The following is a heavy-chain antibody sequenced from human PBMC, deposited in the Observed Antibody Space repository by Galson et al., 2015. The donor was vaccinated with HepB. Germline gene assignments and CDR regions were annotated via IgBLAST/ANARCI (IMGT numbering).Heavy chain of an antibody. Sequence: SLRLSCAASGFTFSFYAMTWVRQAPGKGLEWVSCISGSGNIIYYADSVKGRFTISRDNSKNTLYLQMNSLRAEDTAMYYCAKDTSRGYGCAYQFDFWGQGALVTVSS. CDR3: AKDTSRGYGCAYQFDF. CDR2: ISGSGNII. V-gene: IGHV3-23*01. CDR1: GFTFSFYA. J-gene: IGHJ4*02. D-gene: IGHD5-18*01.